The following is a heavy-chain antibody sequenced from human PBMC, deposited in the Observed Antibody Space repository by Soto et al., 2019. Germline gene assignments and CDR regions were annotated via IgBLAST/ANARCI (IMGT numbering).Heavy chain of an antibody. CDR2: ISAYNGNT. D-gene: IGHD3-3*01. CDR3: AREDFGVRNFSYYYYYMDV. J-gene: IGHJ6*03. Sequence: QVQLVQSGAEVKKPGASVKVSCKASGYTFTSYGISWVRQAPGQGLEWMGWISAYNGNTNDAQKLQGRVTMTTDTSTSTAYMELRSLRSDDTAVYYCAREDFGVRNFSYYYYYMDVWGKGTTVTVSS. CDR1: GYTFTSYG. V-gene: IGHV1-18*01.